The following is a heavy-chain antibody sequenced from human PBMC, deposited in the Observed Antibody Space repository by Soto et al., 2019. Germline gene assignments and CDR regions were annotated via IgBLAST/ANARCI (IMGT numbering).Heavy chain of an antibody. CDR2: IYDSGTI. V-gene: IGHV4-59*08. D-gene: IGHD3-3*02. CDR1: GDSISDYY. CDR3: ASPKIAFYNWFDP. J-gene: IGHJ5*02. Sequence: SETLSLTCTVSGDSISDYYWNWIRQPPGKGLEWIGYIYDSGTINYNPSLKSRDTMSVDTSKNQFSLKLSSVTAADTAVYYCASPKIAFYNWFDPWGQGTLVTVSS.